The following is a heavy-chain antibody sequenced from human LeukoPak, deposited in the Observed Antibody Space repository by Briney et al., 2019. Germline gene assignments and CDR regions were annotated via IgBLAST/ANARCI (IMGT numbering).Heavy chain of an antibody. CDR1: GGSFSVYY. D-gene: IGHD3-10*01. J-gene: IGHJ6*03. Sequence: SETLSLTCPVYGGSFSVYYWSWIRQPPGKGLEWVGEINHIGSTNYNPSPKSRVTISVDQTKNQFSLKLSSVTAADTAVYYCARLGRRDYGSGSYYREIYYYYYIDDWGKGTTVTVSS. V-gene: IGHV4-34*01. CDR3: ARLGRRDYGSGSYYREIYYYYYIDD. CDR2: INHIGST.